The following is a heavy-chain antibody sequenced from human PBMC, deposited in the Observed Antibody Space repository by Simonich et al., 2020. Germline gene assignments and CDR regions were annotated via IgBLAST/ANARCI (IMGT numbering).Heavy chain of an antibody. CDR2: ISSSSSYI. J-gene: IGHJ6*02. D-gene: IGHD2-2*01. CDR3: AGGVYRSSTSCSTYYYYGMDV. CDR1: GFTFSSYS. Sequence: EVQLVESGGGLVKPGGSLRLSCAASGFTFSSYSMNWVRQAPGKGLEWVSSISSSSSYINYADSVKGRFTNSRDNAKNSLYMQMNSLRAEDTAVYYCAGGVYRSSTSCSTYYYYGMDVWGQGTTVTVSS. V-gene: IGHV3-21*01.